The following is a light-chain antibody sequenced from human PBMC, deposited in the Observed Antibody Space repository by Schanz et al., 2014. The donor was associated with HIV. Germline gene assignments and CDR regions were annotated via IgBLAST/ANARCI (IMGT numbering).Light chain of an antibody. CDR1: QSLLHSNGYNY. CDR2: LGS. V-gene: IGKV2-28*01. Sequence: DIVMTQSPLSLPVTPGEPASISCRSSQSLLHSNGYNYLDWYLQKPGQSPQLLIYLGSNRASGVTDRFSGSGSGTDFTLKISRVEAEDVGVYYCMQGTHLPPYTFGQGTKLEIK. J-gene: IGKJ2*01. CDR3: MQGTHLPPYT.